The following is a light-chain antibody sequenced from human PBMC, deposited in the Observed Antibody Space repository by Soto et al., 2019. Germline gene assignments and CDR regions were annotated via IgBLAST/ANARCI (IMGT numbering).Light chain of an antibody. V-gene: IGKV3-15*01. Sequence: EIVMTQSPATLSVSPGQRAALSCRASQSVASNLAWYQQKPGQAPRLLIYRASTRAADIPARFSGSGSGTEFTLTISSLQSEDFAVYYCQQYNNWPPGITFGHGTRLEIK. CDR2: RAS. J-gene: IGKJ5*01. CDR3: QQYNNWPPGIT. CDR1: QSVASN.